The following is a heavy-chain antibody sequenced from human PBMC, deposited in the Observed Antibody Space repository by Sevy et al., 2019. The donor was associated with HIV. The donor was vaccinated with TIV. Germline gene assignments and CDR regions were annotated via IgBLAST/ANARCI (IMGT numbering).Heavy chain of an antibody. J-gene: IGHJ6*02. V-gene: IGHV1-2*02. CDR3: ARNLAIFGVQNGLDV. CDR1: GYMFTDFY. CDR2: INPDNGDT. D-gene: IGHD3-3*01. Sequence: ASVKVSCKSTGYMFTDFYINWVRLAPGQGLEWVGWINPDNGDTDYGQKFQGRVTMTRDTSLSSAYMELSSLRSEDTAIYYCARNLAIFGVQNGLDVWGQGTSVTVSS.